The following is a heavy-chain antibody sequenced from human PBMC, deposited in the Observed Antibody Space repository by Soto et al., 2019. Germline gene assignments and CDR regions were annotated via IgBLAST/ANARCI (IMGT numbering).Heavy chain of an antibody. CDR3: ARVSHIVVVPAVRGAFDT. CDR2: IYDSGTT. J-gene: IGHJ3*02. Sequence: QVQLQESGPGLEKASETLSLTCTVSGGSMSGYYWSWIRQPPGKGLEWIGFIYDSGTTNYNPSLKSRGTISRDTSKNQFSLKLTSVTAADTAVYYCARVSHIVVVPAVRGAFDTWGQGTMITVPS. V-gene: IGHV4-59*01. CDR1: GGSMSGYY. D-gene: IGHD2-21*02.